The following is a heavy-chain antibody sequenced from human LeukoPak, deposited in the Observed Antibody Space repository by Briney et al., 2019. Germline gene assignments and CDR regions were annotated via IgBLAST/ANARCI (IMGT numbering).Heavy chain of an antibody. CDR1: GLTFSNNW. J-gene: IGHJ4*02. CDR2: IKSKADGGTT. CDR3: STDLGPAIDY. V-gene: IGHV3-15*01. Sequence: GGSLRLSCAASGLTFSNNWMTWVRQAPGKGLEGVGRIKSKADGGTTDYSAPVKGRFIISRDDSKNTLFLQMNSLKTEDTAMYYCSTDLGPAIDYWGQGTLVTVSS.